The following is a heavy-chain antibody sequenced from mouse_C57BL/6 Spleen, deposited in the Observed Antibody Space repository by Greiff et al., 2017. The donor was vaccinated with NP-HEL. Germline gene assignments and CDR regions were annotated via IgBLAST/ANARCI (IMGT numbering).Heavy chain of an antibody. Sequence: EVQLVESGGGLVKPGGSLKLSCAASGFTFSDYGMHWVRQAPEKGLEWVAYISSGSSTIYYADTVKGRFTLSSDNAKNTLFLQMTSLRSEDTAMYYCARGYYGSSPFAYWGQGTLVTVSA. CDR2: ISSGSSTI. CDR1: GFTFSDYG. D-gene: IGHD1-1*01. J-gene: IGHJ3*01. V-gene: IGHV5-17*01. CDR3: ARGYYGSSPFAY.